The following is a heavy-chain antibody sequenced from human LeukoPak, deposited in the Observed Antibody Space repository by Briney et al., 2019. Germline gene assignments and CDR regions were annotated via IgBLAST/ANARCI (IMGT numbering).Heavy chain of an antibody. J-gene: IGHJ4*02. CDR2: IYYSGST. V-gene: IGHV4-39*07. Sequence: SETLSLTCTVSGGSISSSSYYWGWIRQPPRKGLEWIGSIYYSGSTYYNPSLKSRVTISVDTSKNQFSLELSSVTAADTAVYYCATLGFSSGYYYYFDHWGQGTLVTVSS. CDR1: GGSISSSSYY. CDR3: ATLGFSSGYYYYFDH. D-gene: IGHD3-22*01.